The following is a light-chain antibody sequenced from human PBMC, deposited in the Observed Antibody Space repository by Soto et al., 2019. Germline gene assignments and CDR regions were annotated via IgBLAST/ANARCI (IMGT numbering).Light chain of an antibody. J-gene: IGLJ1*01. CDR2: DVS. CDR3: NSYTRSSTNV. CDR1: SSDIGSYNY. Sequence: QSALTQPASVSGSPGQSITISCTGTSSDIGSYNYVSWYQHHPGKVPQLMIYDVSNRPSGVSNRFSGSKSGNTASLTISGLQAEDEADYYCNSYTRSSTNVFGTGTKFTVL. V-gene: IGLV2-14*03.